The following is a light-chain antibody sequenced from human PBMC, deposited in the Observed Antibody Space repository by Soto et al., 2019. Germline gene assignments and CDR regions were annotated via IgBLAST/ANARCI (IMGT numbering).Light chain of an antibody. V-gene: IGKV3-20*01. CDR3: HQYGTSVGT. CDR1: QSVITNY. CDR2: AAS. Sequence: EIVLTQSPGTLSLSPGDRATLSCRXSQSVITNYLAWYRQKPGQAPRLLIYAASSRATGIPDRFSGSGSGTDFTLTISRLEPEDFAVYYCHQYGTSVGTFGQGTKVDIK. J-gene: IGKJ1*01.